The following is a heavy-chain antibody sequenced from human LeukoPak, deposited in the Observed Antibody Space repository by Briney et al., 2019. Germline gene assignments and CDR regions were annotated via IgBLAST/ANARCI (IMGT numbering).Heavy chain of an antibody. CDR3: AKDLTGSSWTFDY. V-gene: IGHV3-30*02. CDR1: GFTFSSYG. Sequence: GGSLRLSCAASGFTFSSYGMHWVRQAPGKGQEWVAFIRNDGSNKYYADSVKGRFTISRDNSKNTLYLQMNSLRAEDTAVYYCAKDLTGSSWTFDYWGQATLVTVSS. D-gene: IGHD6-13*01. J-gene: IGHJ4*02. CDR2: IRNDGSNK.